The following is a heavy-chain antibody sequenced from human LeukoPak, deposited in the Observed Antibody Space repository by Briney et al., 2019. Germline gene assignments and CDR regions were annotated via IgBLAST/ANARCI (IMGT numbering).Heavy chain of an antibody. V-gene: IGHV4-34*01. D-gene: IGHD1-26*01. CDR3: ARVSWIGGSYPYDYYMDV. Sequence: KSSETLSLTCAVYGGSFSGYYWSWIRQPPGKGLEWIGEINHSGSTNYNPSLKSRVTISVDTSKNQFSLKLSSVTAADTAVYSCARVSWIGGSYPYDYYMDVWGKGTTVTVSS. J-gene: IGHJ6*03. CDR2: INHSGST. CDR1: GGSFSGYY.